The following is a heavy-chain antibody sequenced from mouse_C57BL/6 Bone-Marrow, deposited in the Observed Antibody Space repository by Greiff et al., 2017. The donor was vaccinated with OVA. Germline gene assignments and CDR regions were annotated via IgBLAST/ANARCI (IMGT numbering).Heavy chain of an antibody. J-gene: IGHJ1*03. V-gene: IGHV14-3*01. CDR1: GFTFKNSY. CDR3: SSGSSYWYFDV. Sequence: VQLQQSVAELVRPGASVKLSCTASGFTFKNSYMHWVKQRPEQGLEWIGRIDPANGNTKYAPTFQGQATITADTASNTPYLQLSNLTSEDTAIYDMSSGSSYWYFDVWGTGTTVTVTS. CDR2: IDPANGNT. D-gene: IGHD1-1*01.